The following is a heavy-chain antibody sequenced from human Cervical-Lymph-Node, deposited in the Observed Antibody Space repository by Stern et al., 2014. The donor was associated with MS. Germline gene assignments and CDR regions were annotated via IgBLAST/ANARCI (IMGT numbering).Heavy chain of an antibody. CDR3: VRLRKQLGNKYYFDY. D-gene: IGHD7-27*01. CDR1: GYTFVYYG. CDR2: IHTNKGDP. Sequence: QLVQPGPELKKPGASVKVSCKASGYTFVYYGINWVRQAPGQGLEWLGWIHTNKGDPTYAQGFTGRLVFSLNTSVSTTYLQISGLKAEDTAVYYCVRLRKQLGNKYYFDYWGQGTLVTVSS. J-gene: IGHJ4*02. V-gene: IGHV7-4-1*02.